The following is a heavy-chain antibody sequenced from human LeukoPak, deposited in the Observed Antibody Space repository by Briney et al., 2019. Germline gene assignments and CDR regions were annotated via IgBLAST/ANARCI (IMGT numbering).Heavy chain of an antibody. D-gene: IGHD3-3*01. CDR3: ARDGTYYDFWSGHYMDV. V-gene: IGHV3-33*08. Sequence: PGRSLRLSCAASGLTFSSYAMSWVRQAPGKGLEWVAVIRYDGSNKYYADSVKGRFTISRDNSKNTLYLQMNSLRADDTAVYYCARDGTYYDFWSGHYMDVWGKGTTVTVSS. CDR1: GLTFSSYA. J-gene: IGHJ6*03. CDR2: IRYDGSNK.